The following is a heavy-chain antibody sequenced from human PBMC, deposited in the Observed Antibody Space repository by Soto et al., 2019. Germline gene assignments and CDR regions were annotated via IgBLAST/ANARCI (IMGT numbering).Heavy chain of an antibody. CDR2: IIPIFGTA. J-gene: IGHJ6*02. V-gene: IGHV1-69*01. CDR1: GGTFSSYA. D-gene: IGHD2-21*02. CDR3: ARALRRHIVVVTAPLYYYYGMDV. Sequence: QVQLVQSGAEVKKPGSSVKVSCKASGGTFSSYAISWVRQAPGQGLEWMGGIIPIFGTANYAQKFQGRVTITVDESTSTAYMELSSLRSEDTAVYYCARALRRHIVVVTAPLYYYYGMDVWGQGTTVTVSS.